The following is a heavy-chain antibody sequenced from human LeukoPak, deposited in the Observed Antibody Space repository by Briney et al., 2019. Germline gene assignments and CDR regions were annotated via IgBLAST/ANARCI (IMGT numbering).Heavy chain of an antibody. D-gene: IGHD1-26*01. Sequence: PGGSLGLSCAASGFTFSNAWMNWVRQAPGKGLEWVGRIQSKTDGGTSDYAAPVKGRFTISRDDSKNTLYLQRNSLNTEDTAVYYCTTAPKWETQGTDYWGQGTLVTISS. V-gene: IGHV3-15*01. CDR2: IQSKTDGGTS. CDR1: GFTFSNAW. CDR3: TTAPKWETQGTDY. J-gene: IGHJ4*02.